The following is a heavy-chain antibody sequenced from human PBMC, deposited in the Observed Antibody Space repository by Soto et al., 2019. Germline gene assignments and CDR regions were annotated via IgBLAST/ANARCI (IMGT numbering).Heavy chain of an antibody. V-gene: IGHV5-51*01. J-gene: IGHJ4*02. CDR2: IYPGDSKT. D-gene: IGHD3-22*01. Sequence: VVLLKIWYKGSGFNFTNYWIAWVRQMPGIGLEWMGIIYPGDSKTRYSPSFQGQVTISADKSIGTAFLHWSSLKASDTAMYYCARHPNYYDSSCYYYSDYWGQGTQVTVSS. CDR1: GFNFTNYW. CDR3: ARHPNYYDSSCYYYSDY.